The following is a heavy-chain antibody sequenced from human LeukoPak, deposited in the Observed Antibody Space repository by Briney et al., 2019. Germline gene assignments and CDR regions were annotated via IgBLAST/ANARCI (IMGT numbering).Heavy chain of an antibody. CDR2: IYHSGST. CDR1: GGSISSSSYY. CDR3: ARDHGVQSGDCSSTSCYRPNWFDP. D-gene: IGHD2-2*01. J-gene: IGHJ5*02. V-gene: IGHV4-39*07. Sequence: SETLSLTCTVSGGSISSSSYYWGWIRQPPGKGLEWIGSIYHSGSTYYNPSLKSRVTISVDTSKNQFSLKLSSVTAADTAVYYCARDHGVQSGDCSSTSCYRPNWFDPWGQGTLVTVSS.